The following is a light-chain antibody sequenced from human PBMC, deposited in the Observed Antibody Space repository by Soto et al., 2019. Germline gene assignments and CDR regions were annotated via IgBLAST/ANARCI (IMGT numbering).Light chain of an antibody. J-gene: IGKJ3*01. V-gene: IGKV1-39*01. Sequence: DIQMTQSPSALSAFVGDRVTLTCRASQTVRSSLIWYQQKPGKAPKLLIYSASSLQSGVPSRFSGSGFGTDFTLTITDLHPEDSAIYYCQQSFTLPPVTLGPGTKVEIK. CDR2: SAS. CDR3: QQSFTLPPVT. CDR1: QTVRSS.